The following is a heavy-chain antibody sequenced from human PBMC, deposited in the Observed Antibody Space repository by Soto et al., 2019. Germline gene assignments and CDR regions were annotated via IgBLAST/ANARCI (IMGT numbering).Heavy chain of an antibody. CDR1: GFTFSSYS. CDR3: ARAIAVGGYNWFDP. CDR2: ISSSSSYI. Sequence: GGSLRLSCAASGFTFSSYSMNWVRQAPGKGLEWVSSISSSSSYIYYADSVKGRFTISRDNAKNSLYLQMNSLRAEDTAVYYCARAIAVGGYNWFDPWGQGTLVTVSS. J-gene: IGHJ5*02. D-gene: IGHD6-19*01. V-gene: IGHV3-21*01.